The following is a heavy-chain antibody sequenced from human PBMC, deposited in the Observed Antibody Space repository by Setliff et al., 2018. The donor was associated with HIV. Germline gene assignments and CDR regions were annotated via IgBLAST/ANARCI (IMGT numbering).Heavy chain of an antibody. CDR2: IYPGDSDT. D-gene: IGHD3-10*01. Sequence: LKISCKGSGYSFTNYWIAWLRQMPGKGLECMGIIYPGDSDTRYSPSFQGQVTISADKSSNTAYLQWSSLKASDTAMYYCARHGQYGSGSYYNRPFDYWSQGTLVTVSS. V-gene: IGHV5-51*01. CDR1: GYSFTNYW. CDR3: ARHGQYGSGSYYNRPFDY. J-gene: IGHJ4*02.